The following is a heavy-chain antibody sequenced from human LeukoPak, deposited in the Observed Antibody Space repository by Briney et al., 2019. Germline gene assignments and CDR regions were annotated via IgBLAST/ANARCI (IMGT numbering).Heavy chain of an antibody. Sequence: GGSLRLSCAASGFTFSSYAMSWVRQAPGKGLEWVSLISGSGGSTYYADSVKGRFTISRDNSKNTLYPQMNSPRAEDTAVFYCAKDRDDYVWGSYLGAFDIWGQGTMVTVSS. V-gene: IGHV3-23*01. J-gene: IGHJ3*02. CDR2: ISGSGGST. CDR1: GFTFSSYA. D-gene: IGHD3-16*01. CDR3: AKDRDDYVWGSYLGAFDI.